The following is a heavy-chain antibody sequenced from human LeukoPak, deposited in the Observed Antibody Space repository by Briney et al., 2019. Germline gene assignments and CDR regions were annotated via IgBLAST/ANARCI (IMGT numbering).Heavy chain of an antibody. Sequence: GGSLRLSCAASGFTFSDYSMNWVRQAQGKGLEWVSYISTYGNYKYYADSVRGRFTISRDNAKNSLYLQMNSLRGEDTAVYYCVRGHISAAATGDFWGQGTLVTVSS. CDR2: ISTYGNYK. CDR3: VRGHISAAATGDF. V-gene: IGHV3-21*01. D-gene: IGHD6-13*01. J-gene: IGHJ4*02. CDR1: GFTFSDYS.